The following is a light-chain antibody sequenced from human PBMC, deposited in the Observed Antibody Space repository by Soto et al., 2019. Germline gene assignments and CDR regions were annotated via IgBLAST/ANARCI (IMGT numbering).Light chain of an antibody. CDR3: HQYDTSPLS. Sequence: EIVLTQSPGTVSLSAGERATLSCRASQSISTNSLAWYQQKPGQAPRLLIYAASSRATCIPDRFAGSGSGTDFTLTISSLEPEDFAVYFCHQYDTSPLSFGGGTKVGMK. CDR2: AAS. CDR1: QSISTNS. V-gene: IGKV3-20*01. J-gene: IGKJ4*01.